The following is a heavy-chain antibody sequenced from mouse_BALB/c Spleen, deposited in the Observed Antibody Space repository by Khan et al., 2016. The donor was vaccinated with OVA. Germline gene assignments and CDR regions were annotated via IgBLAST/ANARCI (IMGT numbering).Heavy chain of an antibody. CDR1: GFSLTNYG. D-gene: IGHD2-3*01. V-gene: IGHV2-6*02. CDR3: ARWFDGYSSLYAMDY. J-gene: IGHJ4*01. Sequence: VQLKESGPGLVAPSQSLSITCTVSGFSLTNYGVHWVRQPPGKGLEWLVVIWSDGSTNYNSVLKSRLSISKDNSKSQVFLKMNSLQTDYTAIYYCARWFDGYSSLYAMDYWGQGTSVTVSS. CDR2: IWSDGST.